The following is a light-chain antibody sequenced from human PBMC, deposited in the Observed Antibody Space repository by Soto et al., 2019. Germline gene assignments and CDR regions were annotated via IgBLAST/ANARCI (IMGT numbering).Light chain of an antibody. CDR2: AAS. J-gene: IGKJ1*01. CDR1: ESVSTN. Sequence: EIVMTQSPATLSVSPGETATLSCRASESVSTNLAWYQQKPGQTPRLLIYAASTRATGIPVRFSGSGSGTEFTLTITGLQSEDFAVYYCQQYNKWISWAFGQGTKVEIK. CDR3: QQYNKWISWA. V-gene: IGKV3-15*01.